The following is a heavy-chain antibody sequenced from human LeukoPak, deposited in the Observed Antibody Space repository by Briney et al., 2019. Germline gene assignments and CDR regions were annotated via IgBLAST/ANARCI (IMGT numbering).Heavy chain of an antibody. Sequence: PGGSLRLSCAASGFTFSSYWMSWVRQAPGKGLEWAANIKEDGTNKYYVGSVRGRFTISRDNAKNSLYLQMHSLRAEDTAVYYCAAGKYFFDYWGQGALVTVSS. V-gene: IGHV3-7*03. J-gene: IGHJ4*02. CDR2: IKEDGTNK. CDR3: AAGKYFFDY. CDR1: GFTFSSYW. D-gene: IGHD1-1*01.